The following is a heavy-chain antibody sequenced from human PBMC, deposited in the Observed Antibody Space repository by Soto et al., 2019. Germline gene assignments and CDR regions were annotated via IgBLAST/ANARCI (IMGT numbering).Heavy chain of an antibody. D-gene: IGHD2-15*01. CDR2: IKSKTDGGTT. CDR1: GFTFSNAW. Sequence: GGSLRLSCAASGFTFSNAWMSWVRQAPGKGLEWVGRIKSKTDGGTTDYAAPVKGRFTISRDDSKNTLYLQMNSLKTEDTAVYYCTTDCSGGSCYLAGPYWGQGTLVTVSS. CDR3: TTDCSGGSCYLAGPY. V-gene: IGHV3-15*01. J-gene: IGHJ4*02.